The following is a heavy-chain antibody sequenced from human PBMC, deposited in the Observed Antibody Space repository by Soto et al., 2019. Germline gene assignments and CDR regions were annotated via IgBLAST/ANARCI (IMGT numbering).Heavy chain of an antibody. CDR1: GYTFTRYA. CDR3: ARNVDYFDP. J-gene: IGHJ5*02. Sequence: QVQLLQSGAEVKKPGASVKVSCKASGYTFTRYAMHLVRQAPGQGLVWMGWINTGNGNTHYSQKFQGRVTFTRDASATTAYMELSSLTSEDTAVYYCARNVDYFDPWGQGTLVTVSS. V-gene: IGHV1-3*04. D-gene: IGHD4-17*01. CDR2: INTGNGNT.